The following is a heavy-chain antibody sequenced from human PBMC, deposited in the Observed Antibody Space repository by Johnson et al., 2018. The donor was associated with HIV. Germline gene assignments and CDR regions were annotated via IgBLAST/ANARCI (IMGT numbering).Heavy chain of an antibody. CDR3: ARGITARGTFDI. CDR2: IHSGGNT. J-gene: IGHJ3*02. Sequence: LVESGGDLVQPGGSLRLSCAASGFTVSNNYMNWVRQAPGKGLEWVSVIHSGGNTFYADSVKGRFTISRDNSKNTLYLQMNSLRVEDTAVYYCARGITARGTFDIWGQGTMVTVSS. D-gene: IGHD1-14*01. CDR1: GFTVSNNY. V-gene: IGHV3-66*02.